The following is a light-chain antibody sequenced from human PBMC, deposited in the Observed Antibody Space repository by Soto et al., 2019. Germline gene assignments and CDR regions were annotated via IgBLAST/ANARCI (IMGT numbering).Light chain of an antibody. CDR2: AAS. Sequence: DIQLTQSPSFLSASVGDRVTITCRASQGISSYLAWYQQIPGKAPKLLIFAASTLQSGVPSRFSGSGSGTEFTLPIRDLQPEDFATYYCQRLQAFGQGTRVEMK. CDR1: QGISSY. CDR3: QRLQA. J-gene: IGKJ1*01. V-gene: IGKV1-9*01.